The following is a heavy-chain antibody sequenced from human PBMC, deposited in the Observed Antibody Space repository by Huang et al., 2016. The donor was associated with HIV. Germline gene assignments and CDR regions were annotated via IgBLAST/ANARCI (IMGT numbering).Heavy chain of an antibody. CDR3: AREFVIFGAPLWPAY. J-gene: IGHJ4*02. CDR1: GYSFTTYA. V-gene: IGHV1-3*01. Sequence: QVQLVQSGAEVKKPGASVKVSCKSSGYSFTTYALHWVRQAPGHRVEWMGGINPGNGNKNYSQKFQGRVTITRDTSASTVYMEVSSLTFEDTAVYYWAREFVIFGAPLWPAYWGQGTLISVSS. D-gene: IGHD2-21*01. CDR2: INPGNGNK.